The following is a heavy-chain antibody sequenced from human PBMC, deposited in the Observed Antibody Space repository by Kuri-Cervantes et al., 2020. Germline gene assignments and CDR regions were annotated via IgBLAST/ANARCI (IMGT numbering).Heavy chain of an antibody. CDR2: INHSGST. V-gene: IGHV4-34*01. Sequence: SETLSLTCTVSGGSINNYYWNWIRQPPGKGLEWIGEINHSGSTNYNPSLKSRVTISVDTSKNQFSLKLSSVTAADTAVYYCARDRVLPLYYYYGMDVWGQGTTVTVSS. CDR3: ARDRVLPLYYYYGMDV. D-gene: IGHD3-10*01. J-gene: IGHJ6*02. CDR1: GGSINNYY.